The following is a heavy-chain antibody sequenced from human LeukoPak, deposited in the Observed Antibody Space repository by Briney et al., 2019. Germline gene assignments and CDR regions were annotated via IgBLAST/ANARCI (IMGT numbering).Heavy chain of an antibody. D-gene: IGHD3-3*01. Sequence: ASVKVSCKASGYTFTNYDINWVRQAPGQGLEWMGWMNPYSANTGYAQKLQGRVTMTTDTSSTTAYMELRSLRSDDTAVYYCARTRLRFLEWSPSFDFWGQGSLVTVSS. J-gene: IGHJ4*02. CDR3: ARTRLRFLEWSPSFDF. V-gene: IGHV1-18*01. CDR2: MNPYSANT. CDR1: GYTFTNYD.